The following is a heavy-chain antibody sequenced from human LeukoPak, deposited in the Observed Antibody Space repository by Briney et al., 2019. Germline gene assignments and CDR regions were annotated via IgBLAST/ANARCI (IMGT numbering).Heavy chain of an antibody. D-gene: IGHD2-2*01. CDR3: ARHVEYCSSTSCYRHNAFDI. V-gene: IGHV5-10-1*01. Sequence: GESLRISCKGSGYSFTSYWISWVRQMPRKGLEWMGRIDPSDSYTNYSPSLQGHVTISADKSISTAYLQWSSLKASDTAMYYCARHVEYCSSTSCYRHNAFDIWGQGTMVTVSS. J-gene: IGHJ3*02. CDR2: IDPSDSYT. CDR1: GYSFTSYW.